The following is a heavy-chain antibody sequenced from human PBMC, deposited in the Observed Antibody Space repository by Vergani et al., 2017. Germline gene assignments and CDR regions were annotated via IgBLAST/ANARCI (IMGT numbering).Heavy chain of an antibody. V-gene: IGHV4-61*02. CDR3: ARGSCLVGSCYKPRVDY. J-gene: IGHJ4*02. CDR2: IHTSGST. D-gene: IGHD2-15*01. Sequence: QVQLQESGPGLVKPSQTLSLTCTVSGGSINSHNYYWSWIRQPAGKGLEWIGRIHTSGSTNYKPSLKSRVTMSEDTSKNQFSLNLTSVTAADTAVYFCARGSCLVGSCYKPRVDYWGQGSMVTVSS. CDR1: GGSINSHNYY.